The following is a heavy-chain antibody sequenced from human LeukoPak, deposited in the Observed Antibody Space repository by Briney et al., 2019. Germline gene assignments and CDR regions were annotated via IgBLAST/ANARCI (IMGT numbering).Heavy chain of an antibody. J-gene: IGHJ4*02. Sequence: SETLSLTCTVSGGSISSYYWSWIRQPPGKGLEWIGYIYYSGSTNYNPSLKSRVTISVDTSKNQFSLKLSSVTAADTAVYYCATLSDYGGNPYFDYWAREPWSPSPQ. CDR1: GGSISSYY. V-gene: IGHV4-59*01. CDR3: ATLSDYGGNPYFDY. D-gene: IGHD4-23*01. CDR2: IYYSGST.